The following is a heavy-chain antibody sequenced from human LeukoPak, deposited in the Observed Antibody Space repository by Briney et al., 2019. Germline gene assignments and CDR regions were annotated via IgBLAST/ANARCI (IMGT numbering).Heavy chain of an antibody. CDR1: GFTFRTAW. CDR2: INGDGGAI. D-gene: IGHD3-10*01. J-gene: IGHJ5*02. CDR3: VRDLPRTSGP. V-gene: IGHV3-74*01. Sequence: GGPLRLSCVASGFTFRTAWMHWARQIPGKGLVWVSHINGDGGAINYADDVKGRFTISRDNAKNTLYLQMNSLRVEDTAVYYCVRDLPRTSGPWGQGTLVTVSS.